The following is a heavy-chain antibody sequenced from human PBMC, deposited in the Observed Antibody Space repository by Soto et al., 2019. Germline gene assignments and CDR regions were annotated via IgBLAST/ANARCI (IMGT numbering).Heavy chain of an antibody. CDR3: ARGSGYYDFWSGYYSYYYGMDV. J-gene: IGHJ6*02. CDR1: GGSFSGYY. Sequence: SDTLSLTCAVYGGSFSGYYWSWIRQPPGKGLEWIGEINHSGSTNYNPSLKSRVTISVDTSKNQFSLKLSSVTAADTAVYYCARGSGYYDFWSGYYSYYYGMDVWGQGTTVTVSS. D-gene: IGHD3-3*01. CDR2: INHSGST. V-gene: IGHV4-34*01.